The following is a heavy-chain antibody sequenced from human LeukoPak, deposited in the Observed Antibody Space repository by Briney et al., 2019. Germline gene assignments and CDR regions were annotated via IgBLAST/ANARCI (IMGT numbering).Heavy chain of an antibody. V-gene: IGHV3-30*18. CDR1: GFTFSSYG. D-gene: IGHD5-12*01. CDR2: ISYDGSNK. Sequence: PGGSLRLSCAASGFTFSSYGMHWVRQAPGKGREGVAVISYDGSNKYYADSVKGRFTISRDNSKNTLYLQMNSLRAEDTAVYYCAKDGDRIVATNPFFDYWGQGTLVTASS. J-gene: IGHJ4*02. CDR3: AKDGDRIVATNPFFDY.